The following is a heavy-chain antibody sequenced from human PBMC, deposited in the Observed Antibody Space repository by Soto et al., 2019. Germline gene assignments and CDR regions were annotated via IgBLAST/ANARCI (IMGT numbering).Heavy chain of an antibody. CDR2: ISYDGSNK. CDR3: SKDAYYDLRGLHAY. D-gene: IGHD3-10*02. V-gene: IGHV3-30*18. J-gene: IGHJ4*02. CDR1: GFTFSSYG. Sequence: GGSLRLSCAASGFTFSSYGMHWVRQAPGKGLEWVAVISYDGSNKYYADSVKGRFTISRDNSKNTLYLQMNSLRAEDTAVYYCSKDAYYDLRGLHAYWGQGTLDTGSS.